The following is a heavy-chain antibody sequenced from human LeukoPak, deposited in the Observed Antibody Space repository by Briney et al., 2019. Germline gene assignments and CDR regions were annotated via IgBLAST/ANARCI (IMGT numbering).Heavy chain of an antibody. CDR3: ARGAGPLFDP. V-gene: IGHV3-11*01. CDR1: GFTFSDYY. Sequence: GGSLRLSCAASGFTFSDYYMSWIRQAPGKGLERFSYISTSGTITHYADSVKGRFTISRDNAKNSLYLQMNSLRAEDTAVYYCARGAGPLFDPWGQGTLVTVSS. J-gene: IGHJ5*02. CDR2: ISTSGTIT.